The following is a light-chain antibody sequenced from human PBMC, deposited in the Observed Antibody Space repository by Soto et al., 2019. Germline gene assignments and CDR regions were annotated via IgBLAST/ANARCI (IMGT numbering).Light chain of an antibody. V-gene: IGKV1-5*03. J-gene: IGKJ3*01. Sequence: DIQMTQSPSTLSASVGDRVIITCRASQSVSDWLAWYQQKPGKAPNLLIYKASNLESGVPSRFSGSGSGTEFTLTISSLQPDDFATYYCRQYKSYSQFTFGPGTKVDI. CDR1: QSVSDW. CDR2: KAS. CDR3: RQYKSYSQFT.